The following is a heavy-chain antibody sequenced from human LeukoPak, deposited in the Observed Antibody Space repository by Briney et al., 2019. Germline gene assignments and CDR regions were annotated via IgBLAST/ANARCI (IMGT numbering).Heavy chain of an antibody. CDR1: GFTFGDYA. CDR3: TRGSLPPGLIDY. V-gene: IGHV3-49*03. CDR2: ISSKAYGATT. J-gene: IGHJ4*02. Sequence: GGSLRLSCTASGFTFGDYAVSWFRQAPGKGLEWVGFISSKAYGATTEYAASVKGRFTISRDASKSIAYLQMNSLKTEDTAVYYCTRGSLPPGLIDYWGQGTLVTVSS.